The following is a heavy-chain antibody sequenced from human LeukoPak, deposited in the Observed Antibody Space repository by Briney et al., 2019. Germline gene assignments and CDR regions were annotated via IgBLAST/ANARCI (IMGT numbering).Heavy chain of an antibody. CDR2: ISGSGGST. D-gene: IGHD6-19*01. Sequence: GGSLRLPCAASGFTFSSYAMSWVRQAPGKGLEWVSAISGSGGSTYYADSVKGRFTISRDNSKNTLYLQMNSLRAEDTAVYYCAREHSSGWYVYYGMDVWGQGTTVTVSS. J-gene: IGHJ6*02. CDR3: AREHSSGWYVYYGMDV. V-gene: IGHV3-23*01. CDR1: GFTFSSYA.